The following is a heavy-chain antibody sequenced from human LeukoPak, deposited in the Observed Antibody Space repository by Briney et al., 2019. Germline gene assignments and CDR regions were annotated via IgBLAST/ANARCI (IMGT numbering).Heavy chain of an antibody. CDR2: ISYDGSNK. CDR3: ARIPIFGVVNAYDI. V-gene: IGHV3-30*03. D-gene: IGHD3-3*01. CDR1: GFTFSSYG. J-gene: IGHJ3*02. Sequence: PGGSLRLSCAAPGFTFSSYGMHWVRQAPGKGLEWVAVISYDGSNKYYADSVKGRFTISRDNSKNTLYLQMNSLRAEDTAVYYCARIPIFGVVNAYDIWGQGTMVTVSS.